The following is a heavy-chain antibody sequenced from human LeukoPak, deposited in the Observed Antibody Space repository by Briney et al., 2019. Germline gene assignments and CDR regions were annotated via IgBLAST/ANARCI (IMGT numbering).Heavy chain of an antibody. V-gene: IGHV3-53*05. J-gene: IGHJ4*02. CDR1: GFTVSSNY. CDR3: AKDKSRHYFDY. Sequence: GGSLRLSCAASGFTVSSNYMSWVRQAPGKGLEWVSVIYSGGSTYYADSVKGRFTISRDNSKNTLYLQMNSLRAEDTAVYYCAKDKSRHYFDYWGQGTLVTVSS. CDR2: IYSGGST. D-gene: IGHD6-13*01.